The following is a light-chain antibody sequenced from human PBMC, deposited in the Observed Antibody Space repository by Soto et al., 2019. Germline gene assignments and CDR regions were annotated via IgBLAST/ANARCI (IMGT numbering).Light chain of an antibody. J-gene: IGKJ1*01. Sequence: EIVMTQSPATLSVCPGERATLSCRASQSVSSNLPWYQQKPGQAPRLLIYGASTRATGIPARFSGSGSGTEFTLTISSLQSEDFAVYYCQQYNNWRTFGQGTKVEIK. V-gene: IGKV3-15*01. CDR3: QQYNNWRT. CDR2: GAS. CDR1: QSVSSN.